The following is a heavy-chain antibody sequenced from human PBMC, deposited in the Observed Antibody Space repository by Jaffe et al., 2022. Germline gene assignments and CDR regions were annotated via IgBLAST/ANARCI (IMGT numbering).Heavy chain of an antibody. CDR1: GGSINSGSYY. CDR3: ASALYSGTGYYYDAFDI. CDR2: IYISGST. D-gene: IGHD3-22*01. Sequence: QVQLQESGPGLVRPSQTLSLTCTVSGGSINSGSYYWSWIRQPAGKGLEWVGRIYISGSTNYNPSLRSRVTLSVDTSKNQFSLKLSSVTAADTAVYYCASALYSGTGYYYDAFDIWGQGTMVTVSS. J-gene: IGHJ3*02. V-gene: IGHV4-61*02.